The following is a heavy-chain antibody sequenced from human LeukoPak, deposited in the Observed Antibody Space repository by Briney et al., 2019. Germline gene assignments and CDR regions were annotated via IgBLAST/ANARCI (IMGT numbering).Heavy chain of an antibody. CDR1: GFNFRDAA. CDR2: ISFSGDNS. J-gene: IGHJ3*02. D-gene: IGHD5-18*01. CDR3: TTDLVYSYGNDAFDI. Sequence: GGSLRLSCAASGFNFRDAAMTWVRQAPGKGLEWVSLISFSGDNSYYADSVKGRFTISRDNSKNTLYLQMNSLKTEDTAVYYCTTDLVYSYGNDAFDIWGQGTMVTVSS. V-gene: IGHV3-23*01.